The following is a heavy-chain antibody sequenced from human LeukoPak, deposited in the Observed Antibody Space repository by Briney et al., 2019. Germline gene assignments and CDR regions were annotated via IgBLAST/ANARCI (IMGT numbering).Heavy chain of an antibody. Sequence: GGSLRLSWAPSGFTFSRHGMHWVRQAPGKGLEWVAIISNDGSRKYYAHSVEGRFTISRDNSKNTLYLQMDSLRAEDTAVYYCARDRAWNYFDYWGQGTLVTVSS. CDR2: ISNDGSRK. V-gene: IGHV3-30*03. J-gene: IGHJ4*02. CDR3: ARDRAWNYFDY. D-gene: IGHD3-3*01. CDR1: GFTFSRHG.